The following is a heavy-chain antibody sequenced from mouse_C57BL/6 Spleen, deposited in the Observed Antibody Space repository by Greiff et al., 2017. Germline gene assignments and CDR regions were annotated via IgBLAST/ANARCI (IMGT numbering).Heavy chain of an antibody. D-gene: IGHD1-1*01. CDR2: INPNNGGT. Sequence: EVQLQQSGPELVKPGASVKISCKASGYTFTDYYMNWVKQSHGKSLEWIGDINPNNGGTSYNQKFKGKATLTVDKSSSTAYMELRSLTSEDSAVYYCARKGDYYGSRGVDYWGQGTTLTVSS. CDR1: GYTFTDYY. CDR3: ARKGDYYGSRGVDY. J-gene: IGHJ2*01. V-gene: IGHV1-26*01.